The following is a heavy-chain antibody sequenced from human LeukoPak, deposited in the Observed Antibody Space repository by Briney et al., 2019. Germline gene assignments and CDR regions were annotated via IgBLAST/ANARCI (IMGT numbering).Heavy chain of an antibody. J-gene: IGHJ3*02. Sequence: GASVKVSCKASGYTFTSYGISWVRQAPGQGLEWMGWIGAYNGNTNYAQKLQGRVTMTTDTSSTTAYMELGSLRSDDTAVYDCVRNGSYYGDAFDIWGHGTMVTVSS. D-gene: IGHD3-10*01. V-gene: IGHV1-18*01. CDR1: GYTFTSYG. CDR3: VRNGSYYGDAFDI. CDR2: IGAYNGNT.